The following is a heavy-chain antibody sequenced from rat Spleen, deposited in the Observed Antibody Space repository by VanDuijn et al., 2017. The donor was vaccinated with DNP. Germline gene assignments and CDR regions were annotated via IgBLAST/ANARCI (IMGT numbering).Heavy chain of an antibody. V-gene: IGHV2S75*01. CDR3: TRESWGYVMDA. CDR1: GFSLTNYG. D-gene: IGHD1-7*01. CDR2: IWGHGNT. Sequence: QVQLKESGPVLVQASETLSLTCTVSGFSLTNYGVIWVRQSPGKGLEWMGIIWGHGNTDYNSALKSRLSINRDTSKSQVFLKMNILQTDDTAIYYCTRESWGYVMDAWGQGASVTVSS. J-gene: IGHJ4*01.